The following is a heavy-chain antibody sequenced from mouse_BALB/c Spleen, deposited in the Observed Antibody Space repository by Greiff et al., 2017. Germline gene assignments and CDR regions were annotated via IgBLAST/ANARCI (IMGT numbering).Heavy chain of an antibody. Sequence: VQLQQSGAELAKPGASVKMSCKASGYTFTSYWMHWVKQRPGQGLEWIGYINPSTGCTEYNQKFKDKATLTADKSSSTAYMQLSSLTSEDSAVYYCARSYDYDEGDFDYWGQGTTLTVSS. CDR1: GYTFTSYW. CDR3: ARSYDYDEGDFDY. J-gene: IGHJ2*01. CDR2: INPSTGCT. D-gene: IGHD2-4*01. V-gene: IGHV1-7*01.